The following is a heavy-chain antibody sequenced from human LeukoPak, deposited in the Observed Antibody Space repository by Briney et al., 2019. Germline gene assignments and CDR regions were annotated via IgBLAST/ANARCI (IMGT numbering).Heavy chain of an antibody. CDR3: ARRRMATFDY. V-gene: IGHV3-53*01. Sequence: GGSLRLSCAASGFTFSSNYMSWVRQAPGKGLEWVSVIYSGGSTYYADSVKGRFTISRDNSKNTLYLQMNSLRAEDTAVYYCARRRMATFDYWGQGTLITVPS. J-gene: IGHJ4*02. CDR1: GFTFSSNY. CDR2: IYSGGST. D-gene: IGHD5-24*01.